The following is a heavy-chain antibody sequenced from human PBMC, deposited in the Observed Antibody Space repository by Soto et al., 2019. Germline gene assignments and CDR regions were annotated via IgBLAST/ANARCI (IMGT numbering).Heavy chain of an antibody. CDR1: GFTFRSYV. V-gene: IGHV3-30*19. CDR2: TSYDGSGK. Sequence: QVHLVESGGGVVQPGTSLRLSCVGSGFTFRSYVIHWVRQAPGKGLEWVALTSYDGSGKYYGDSVRGRFTISRDNSRNTVDLQMDSLILEDTAFYYCARWGTTWGLDVWGQGTLVSVSS. CDR3: ARWGTTWGLDV. J-gene: IGHJ1*01. D-gene: IGHD2-21*01.